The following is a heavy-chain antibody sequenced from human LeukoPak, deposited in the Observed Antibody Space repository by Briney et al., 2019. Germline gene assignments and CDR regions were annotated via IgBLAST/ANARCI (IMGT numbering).Heavy chain of an antibody. CDR2: INPNSGGK. D-gene: IGHD3-22*01. CDR3: ARSAQSTYYYDSSGYYFFFDY. CDR1: GYTFTAYY. Sequence: ASVTVSFKASGYTFTAYYMHWVRQAPGQGLEWMGWINPNSGGKNYAQKFQGRVTMTRDTSISTAYMELSRLRSDDMAVYYCARSAQSTYYYDSSGYYFFFDYWGQGTLVTVSS. V-gene: IGHV1-2*02. J-gene: IGHJ4*02.